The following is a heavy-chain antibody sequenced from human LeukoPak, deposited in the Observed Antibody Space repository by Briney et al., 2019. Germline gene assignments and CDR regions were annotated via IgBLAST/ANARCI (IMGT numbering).Heavy chain of an antibody. Sequence: GASVKVSCKASGYTFTRYYMHWVRQAPGQGLEWMGIINPSDDTTSYAQKFQGRVTMTRDKSTSTVYMELSSLRSEDTAVYFCARDDHVHSGSYDPWGQGTLVTVSS. V-gene: IGHV1-46*01. CDR1: GYTFTRYY. J-gene: IGHJ5*02. CDR3: ARDDHVHSGSYDP. CDR2: INPSDDTT. D-gene: IGHD1-26*01.